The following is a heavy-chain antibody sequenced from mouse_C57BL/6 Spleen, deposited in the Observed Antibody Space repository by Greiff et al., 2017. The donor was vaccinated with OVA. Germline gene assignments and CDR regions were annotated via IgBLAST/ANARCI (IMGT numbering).Heavy chain of an antibody. CDR3: ARKDYYGSSPLAY. V-gene: IGHV1-26*01. J-gene: IGHJ3*01. CDR2: INPNNGGT. D-gene: IGHD1-1*01. Sequence: EVQLQQSGPELVKPGASVKISCKASGYTFTDYYMNWVKQSHGKSLEWIGDINPNNGGTSYNEKFKGKATLTVAKSSSTAYMELRSLASEDSAVYSCARKDYYGSSPLAYWGQGTLVTVSA. CDR1: GYTFTDYY.